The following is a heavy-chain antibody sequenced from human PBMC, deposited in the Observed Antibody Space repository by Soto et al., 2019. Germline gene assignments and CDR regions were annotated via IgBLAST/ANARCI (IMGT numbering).Heavy chain of an antibody. CDR3: ARGQHKLILAAGGRGGYYYYYYMDV. CDR2: INHSGST. CDR1: GGSFSGYY. J-gene: IGHJ6*03. Sequence: SETLSLTCAVYGGSFSGYYWSWIRQPPGKGLEWIGEINHSGSTNYNPSLKSRVTISVDTSKNQFSLKLSSVTAADTAVYYCARGQHKLILAAGGRGGYYYYYYMDVWGKGTTVTVSS. D-gene: IGHD6-13*01. V-gene: IGHV4-34*01.